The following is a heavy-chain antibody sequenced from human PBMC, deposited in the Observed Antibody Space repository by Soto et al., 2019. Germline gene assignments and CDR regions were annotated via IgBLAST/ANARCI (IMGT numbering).Heavy chain of an antibody. Sequence: QVQLVETGGGVVQPGRSLRLSCAASGFTFSSYGMHWVRQAPGKGLEWVAVLSDDGSNKYYAESVKGRFTISRDNSKNTLYLQMDSVRAEDTAVYYCAKKGAGDYAFWSGYGVAGAYWGQGTLVTVSS. J-gene: IGHJ4*02. V-gene: IGHV3-30*18. D-gene: IGHD3-3*01. CDR2: LSDDGSNK. CDR1: GFTFSSYG. CDR3: AKKGAGDYAFWSGYGVAGAY.